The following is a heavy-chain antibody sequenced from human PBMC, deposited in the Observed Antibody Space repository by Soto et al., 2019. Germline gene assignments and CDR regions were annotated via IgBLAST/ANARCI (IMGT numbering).Heavy chain of an antibody. CDR3: ARDPWAADY. Sequence: EVQLVESGGGLVQPGGSLRLSCADSGFTVSTKYVSWVRQAPGKGLEWVSVIYSGGSTFYADSVRGRFTISRDNSKNTVNLQMNSLRAEDTAVDYCARDPWAADYWGQGTLVTVSS. D-gene: IGHD3-16*01. V-gene: IGHV3-66*01. J-gene: IGHJ4*02. CDR2: IYSGGST. CDR1: GFTVSTKY.